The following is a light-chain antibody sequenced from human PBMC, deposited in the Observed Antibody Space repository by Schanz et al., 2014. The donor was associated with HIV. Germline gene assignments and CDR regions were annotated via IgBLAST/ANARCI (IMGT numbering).Light chain of an antibody. J-gene: IGLJ3*02. CDR3: GSYGGSDNMV. CDR2: EVS. Sequence: QSALTQPAFVSGSPGQSITISCSGTSSDIGGSDYVSWYQQHPGRAPKVLIYEVSKRPSGVSNRFSGSKSGNTASLTISGLQADDEADYYCGSYGGSDNMVFGGGTKLTVL. CDR1: SSDIGGSDY. V-gene: IGLV2-14*01.